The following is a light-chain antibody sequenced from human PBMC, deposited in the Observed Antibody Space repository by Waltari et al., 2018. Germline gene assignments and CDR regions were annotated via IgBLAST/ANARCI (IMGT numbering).Light chain of an antibody. Sequence: QSALTQPASVSGSPGQSITISCTGSNSDIGSFNLVSWYQQLSNTAPKLIIYATTKRPAGVSDRISGSQSGNTASLTISGLQTEDEADYYCCSYAGHSTFVFGGGTRLTVL. V-gene: IGLV2-23*02. J-gene: IGLJ3*02. CDR2: ATT. CDR3: CSYAGHSTFV. CDR1: NSDIGSFNL.